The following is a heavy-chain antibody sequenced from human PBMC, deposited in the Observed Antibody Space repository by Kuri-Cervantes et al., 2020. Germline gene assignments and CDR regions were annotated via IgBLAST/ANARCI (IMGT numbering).Heavy chain of an antibody. J-gene: IGHJ6*03. CDR2: TSAYSGKT. Sequence: ASVKVSCKASGYTFNNYGVTWVRQAPGQGLEWMGWTSAYSGKTNYAQKLQDRVTMTTDTSTSTAYMELSRLRSDDTAVYYCASSPSYYYYMDVWGKGTTVTVSS. CDR1: GYTFNNYG. V-gene: IGHV1-18*01. CDR3: ASSPSYYYYMDV.